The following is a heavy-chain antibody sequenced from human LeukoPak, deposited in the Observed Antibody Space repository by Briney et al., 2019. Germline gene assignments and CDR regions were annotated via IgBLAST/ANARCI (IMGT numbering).Heavy chain of an antibody. V-gene: IGHV3-15*01. CDR3: TTDISILHYGSPSHGY. CDR1: GFSFTNTW. D-gene: IGHD3-10*01. J-gene: IGHJ4*02. CDR2: TKSQVHGGTI. Sequence: GGSLRLSCTTSGFSFTNTWMSWVRQAPGKGLEWVGRTKSQVHGGTIEYAAPVRGRITIFRDDSRNAMYLQMNSLKTEDTAVYYCTTDISILHYGSPSHGYWGQGTLVTVSS.